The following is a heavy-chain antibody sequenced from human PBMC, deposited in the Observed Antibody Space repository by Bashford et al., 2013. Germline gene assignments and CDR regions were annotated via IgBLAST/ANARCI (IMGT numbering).Heavy chain of an antibody. CDR1: GFSLTGHGVG. V-gene: IGHV2-5*01. J-gene: IGHJ4*02. CDR2: IYWNDDK. Sequence: SGPTLVKPTQTLTLTCTFSGFSLTGHGVGVGWIRQPPGKALEWLGLIYWNDDKYYNPSLKTRLTITKDTSKSQVVLTMTNMDPVDTATYYXARILSLGEMALIDYWGQGTLVTVSS. D-gene: IGHD5-24*01. CDR3: ARILSLGEMALIDY.